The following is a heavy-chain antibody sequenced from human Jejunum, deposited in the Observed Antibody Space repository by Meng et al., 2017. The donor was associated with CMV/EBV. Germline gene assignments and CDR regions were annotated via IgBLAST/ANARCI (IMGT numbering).Heavy chain of an antibody. J-gene: IGHJ4*02. CDR1: GLRLNNKY. Sequence: LSCAATGLRLNNKYMSWVRQAPGKGLEWVTVIYSGGSTYYADSVRGRFTISRDNSKNTLYLQMNSLRAEDSALYYCTSVVVTSANDYWGQGTLVTVSS. D-gene: IGHD2-2*01. CDR2: IYSGGST. CDR3: TSVVVTSANDY. V-gene: IGHV3-66*02.